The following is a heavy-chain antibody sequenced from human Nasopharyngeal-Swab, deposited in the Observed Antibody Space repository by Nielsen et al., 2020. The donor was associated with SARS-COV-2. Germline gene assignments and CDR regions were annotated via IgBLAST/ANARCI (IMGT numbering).Heavy chain of an antibody. CDR1: GFTFCSYA. CDR2: ISYDGSNK. Sequence: GETLKISCAVSGFTFCSYAMHWVRQAPGKGLEWVAVISYDGSNKYYADSVKGRFTISRDNSKNTLYLQMNSLRAEDTAVYYCARSGRSGSYFNWFDPWGQGTLVTVSS. V-gene: IGHV3-30-3*01. J-gene: IGHJ5*02. D-gene: IGHD1-26*01. CDR3: ARSGRSGSYFNWFDP.